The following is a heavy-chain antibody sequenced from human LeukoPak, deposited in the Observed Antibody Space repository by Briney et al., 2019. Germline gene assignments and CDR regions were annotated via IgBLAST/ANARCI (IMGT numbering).Heavy chain of an antibody. J-gene: IGHJ4*02. CDR1: GYSFTGQD. Sequence: ASVKVSCKASGYSFTGQDMHWVRQAPGQGLEWMGWINPNTGGTNYAQEFQGRVTMTRDTTISAAFMELSRLTSDDTAVYYCASYPRYSSSPPFDYWGQGTLVTVSP. CDR2: INPNTGGT. D-gene: IGHD6-6*01. V-gene: IGHV1-2*02. CDR3: ASYPRYSSSPPFDY.